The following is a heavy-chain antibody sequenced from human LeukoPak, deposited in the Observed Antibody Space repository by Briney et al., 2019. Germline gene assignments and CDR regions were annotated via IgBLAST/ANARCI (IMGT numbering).Heavy chain of an antibody. CDR1: GGSFSGYY. Sequence: SETLSLTCAVYGGSFSGYYWSWIRQPPGKGPEWIGEINHSGSTNYNPSLKSRVTISVDTSKNQFSLKLSSVTAADTAVYYCARRDKAFDIWGQGTMVTVSS. CDR2: INHSGST. V-gene: IGHV4-34*01. J-gene: IGHJ3*02. CDR3: ARRDKAFDI.